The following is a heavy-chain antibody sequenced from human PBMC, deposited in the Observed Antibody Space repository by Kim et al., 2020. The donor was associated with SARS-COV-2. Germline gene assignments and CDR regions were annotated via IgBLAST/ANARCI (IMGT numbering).Heavy chain of an antibody. CDR2: INPNSGGT. CDR3: ARAYYYDSSGYSDAFDI. J-gene: IGHJ3*02. D-gene: IGHD3-22*01. Sequence: ASVKVSCKASGYTFTGYYMHWVRQAPGQGLEWMGWINPNSGGTNYAQKFQGRVTMNRDTSISTAYMELSRLRSDDTAVYYCARAYYYDSSGYSDAFDIWGQGTMVTVSS. V-gene: IGHV1-2*02. CDR1: GYTFTGYY.